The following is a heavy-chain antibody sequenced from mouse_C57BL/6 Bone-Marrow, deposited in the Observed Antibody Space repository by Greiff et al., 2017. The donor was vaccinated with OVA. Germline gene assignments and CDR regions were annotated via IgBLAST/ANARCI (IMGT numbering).Heavy chain of an antibody. V-gene: IGHV1-69*01. D-gene: IGHD2-4*01. Sequence: QVQLQQPGAELVMPGASVKLSCKASGYTFTSYWMHWVKQRPGQGLEWIGEIDPSDSYTNYNQKFKGKSTLTVDKSSSTAYMQLSSLTSEDSAVYYYAREVIYYDDDGYFDYWGQGTTLTVSS. J-gene: IGHJ2*01. CDR2: IDPSDSYT. CDR1: GYTFTSYW. CDR3: AREVIYYDDDGYFDY.